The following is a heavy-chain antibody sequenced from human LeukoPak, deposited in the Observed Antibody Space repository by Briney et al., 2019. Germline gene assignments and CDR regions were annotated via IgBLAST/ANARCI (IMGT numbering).Heavy chain of an antibody. Sequence: GGSLRLSCVVSGFTFTPWMLWVRQAPGKGLEWVSAISGSGGSTYYADSVKGRFTISRDNSKNTLYLQMNSLRAEDTAVYYCATPDVTGTNWGQGTLVTVSS. CDR3: ATPDVTGTN. CDR1: GFTFTPW. CDR2: ISGSGGST. J-gene: IGHJ4*02. V-gene: IGHV3-23*01. D-gene: IGHD1-20*01.